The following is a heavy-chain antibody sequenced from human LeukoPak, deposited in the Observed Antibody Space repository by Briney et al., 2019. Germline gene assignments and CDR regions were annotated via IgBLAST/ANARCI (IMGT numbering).Heavy chain of an antibody. CDR1: GFTFSSYW. CDR2: INTDGSST. CDR3: ARPYRLRYFDWLNYYMDV. J-gene: IGHJ6*03. D-gene: IGHD3-9*01. V-gene: IGHV3-74*01. Sequence: GGSLRLSCAASGFTFSSYWMHWVRQAPGKGLVWVSRINTDGSSTSYADSVKGRFTISRDNAKNSLYLQMNSLRAEDTAVYYCARPYRLRYFDWLNYYMDVWGKGTTVTVSS.